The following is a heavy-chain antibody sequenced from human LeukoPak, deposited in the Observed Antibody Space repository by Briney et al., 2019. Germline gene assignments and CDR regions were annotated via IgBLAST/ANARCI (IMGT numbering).Heavy chain of an antibody. D-gene: IGHD3-10*01. Sequence: TGGSLRLSCAASGFTFSSYAMSWVRQAPGKGLEWVSAISGSGGSTYYADSVKGRFTISRDNSKNTLYLQMNSLRAEDTAVYYCAKDWAPARYYYDAFDIWGQGTMVTVSS. CDR3: AKDWAPARYYYDAFDI. CDR2: ISGSGGST. V-gene: IGHV3-23*01. J-gene: IGHJ3*02. CDR1: GFTFSSYA.